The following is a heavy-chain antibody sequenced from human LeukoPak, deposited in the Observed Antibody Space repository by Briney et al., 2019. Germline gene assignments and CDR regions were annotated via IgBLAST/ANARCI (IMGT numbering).Heavy chain of an antibody. D-gene: IGHD2-2*02. CDR1: GYTFTGYY. J-gene: IGHJ4*02. V-gene: IGHV1-2*02. CDR2: INPNSGGT. Sequence: GASVKVSCKASGYTFTGYYMHWVRQAPGQELEWMGWINPNSGGTNYAQKFQGRVTMTRDTSISTAYMELSRLRSDDTAVYYCARTCSSTSCYIDSHWGQGTLVTVSS. CDR3: ARTCSSTSCYIDSH.